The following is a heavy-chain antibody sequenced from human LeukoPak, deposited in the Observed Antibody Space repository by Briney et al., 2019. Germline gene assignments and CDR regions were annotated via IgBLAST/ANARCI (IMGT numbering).Heavy chain of an antibody. V-gene: IGHV1-2*06. CDR2: INPNSGGT. J-gene: IGHJ6*02. CDR1: GYTFTGYY. D-gene: IGHD2-2*01. CDR3: ARMYVPAAAHKYYYYYYGMDV. Sequence: ASVKVSCKASGYTFTGYYMHWVRQAPGQGLEWMGRINPNSGGTNYAQKFQGRVTMTRDTSISTAYMELSRLRSDDTAVYYCARMYVPAAAHKYYYYYYGMDVWGQGTTVTVSS.